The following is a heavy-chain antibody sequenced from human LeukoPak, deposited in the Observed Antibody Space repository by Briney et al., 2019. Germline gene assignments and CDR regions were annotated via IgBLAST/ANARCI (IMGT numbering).Heavy chain of an antibody. J-gene: IGHJ6*02. Sequence: GGSLRLSCAASGFTFSSYAMSWVRQAPGKGLEWLSAISGSGGSTYYADSVKGRFTISRDNSKNTLYLQMNSLRAEDTAVYYCAKVGAAREKYYYYGMDVWGQGTTVTVSS. D-gene: IGHD6-6*01. CDR2: ISGSGGST. CDR1: GFTFSSYA. V-gene: IGHV3-23*01. CDR3: AKVGAAREKYYYYGMDV.